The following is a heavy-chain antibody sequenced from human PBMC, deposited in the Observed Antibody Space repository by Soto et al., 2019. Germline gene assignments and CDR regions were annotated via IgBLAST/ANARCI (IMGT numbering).Heavy chain of an antibody. V-gene: IGHV4-39*01. Sequence: QLQLQESGPGLVKPSETLSLTCTVSGGSISSSSYYWGWIRQPPGKGLEWIGSIYYSGSTYYNPSLKSRVTLSVDTSKNQFSLKLSSVTAADTAVYYCARPLPVYGDYTTGWFDPWGQGTLVTVSS. J-gene: IGHJ5*02. D-gene: IGHD4-17*01. CDR3: ARPLPVYGDYTTGWFDP. CDR1: GGSISSSSYY. CDR2: IYYSGST.